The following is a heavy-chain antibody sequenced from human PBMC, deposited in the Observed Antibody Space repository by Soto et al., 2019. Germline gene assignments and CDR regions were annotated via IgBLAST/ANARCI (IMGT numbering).Heavy chain of an antibody. CDR2: IYYSGST. J-gene: IGHJ6*02. CDR1: GGSISSYY. Sequence: QVQLQESGPGLVKPSETLSLTCTVSGGSISSYYWSWIRQPPGKGLEWIGYIYYSGSTNYNPSLRSRVTISVDTSKNRFSLRLSSVTAADTAVYYCASDGSSGWWGGFGMDVWGQGTTVTVSS. CDR3: ASDGSSGWWGGFGMDV. D-gene: IGHD6-19*01. V-gene: IGHV4-59*01.